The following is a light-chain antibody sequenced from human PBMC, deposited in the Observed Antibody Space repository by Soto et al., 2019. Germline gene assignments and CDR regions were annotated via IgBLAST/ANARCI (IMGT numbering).Light chain of an antibody. CDR1: QSVSSY. CDR3: QQRSNWPLT. J-gene: IGKJ4*01. CDR2: DAS. V-gene: IGKV3-11*01. Sequence: EIVMTQSPATLSLSPGERATLSCRASQSVSSYLAWYQQKPGQAPRLLIYDASNRATGIPARFSGSGSGTDFTPTISSLEPEDFAAHYCQQRSNWPLTFGGGTKVEIK.